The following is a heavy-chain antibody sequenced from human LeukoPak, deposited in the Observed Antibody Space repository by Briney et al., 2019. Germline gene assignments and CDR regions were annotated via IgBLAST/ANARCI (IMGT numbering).Heavy chain of an antibody. CDR1: GFTFSDYY. D-gene: IGHD6-6*01. V-gene: IGHV3-11*03. J-gene: IGHJ4*02. Sequence: GGSLRLSCAASGFTFSDYYMSWIRQAPGKGLEWVSYISSSSSYTNYADSVKGRFTISRDNAKNSLYLQMNSLRAEDTAVYYCARTAPPLELVLIYFDYWGQGTLVTVSS. CDR3: ARTAPPLELVLIYFDY. CDR2: ISSSSSYT.